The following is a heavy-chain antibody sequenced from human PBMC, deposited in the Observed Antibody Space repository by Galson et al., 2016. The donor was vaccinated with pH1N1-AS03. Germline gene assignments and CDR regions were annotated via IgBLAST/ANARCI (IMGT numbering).Heavy chain of an antibody. J-gene: IGHJ4*02. D-gene: IGHD6-13*01. CDR2: IYPGDSDT. CDR3: ARDAGTDYFDH. CDR1: GYSFARYW. Sequence: QSGAEVKKPGESLKISCKGSGYSFARYWIGWVRQMPGKGLEWMGVIYPGDSDTRYSPSFQGLVTISVDKTLNTAYQQWGSLEASDTAMYYCARDAGTDYFDHWGQGTLVTVPS. V-gene: IGHV5-51*01.